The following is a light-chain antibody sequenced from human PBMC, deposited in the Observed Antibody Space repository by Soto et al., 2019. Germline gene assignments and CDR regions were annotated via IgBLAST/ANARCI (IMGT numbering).Light chain of an antibody. Sequence: QPVLTQSSSASASLGSSVKLTCTLSSGHSGYIIAWHQQQPGKAPRYLMKLEYTGSYNKGSGVPDRFSGSSSGADRYLTISNLQSEDEADYYCETWDSNTRVFGGGTKVTVL. J-gene: IGLJ3*02. CDR1: SGHSGYI. CDR3: ETWDSNTRV. V-gene: IGLV4-60*03. CDR2: LEYTGSY.